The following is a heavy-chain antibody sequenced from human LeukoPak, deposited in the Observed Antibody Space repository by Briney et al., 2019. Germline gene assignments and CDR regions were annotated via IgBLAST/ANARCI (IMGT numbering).Heavy chain of an antibody. D-gene: IGHD2-2*01. V-gene: IGHV1-8*03. CDR1: GYTFTNYD. CDR2: LNTNTGET. Sequence: GASVKVSCKASGYTFTNYDITWARQATGQGLEWMGWLNTNTGETVYAQKFQARVTISRNTSITTAYMELSSLSSEDTAVYYCARFSFRGSSRSTNYFDYWGQGTPVTVSS. J-gene: IGHJ4*02. CDR3: ARFSFRGSSRSTNYFDY.